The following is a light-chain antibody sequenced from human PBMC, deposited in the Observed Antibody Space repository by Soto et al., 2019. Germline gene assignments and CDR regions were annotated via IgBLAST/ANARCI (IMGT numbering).Light chain of an antibody. CDR2: GAS. V-gene: IGKV3-20*01. Sequence: DIVLPQYPGTLSLSPGERATLSCRASQSVNNNFLAWYQQKPGQAPRLLIYGASSRATGIPDRFSGSGSGTDFTLTINRLEPEDFAVYYYQHYVTYPLTFGGGTKVEIK. CDR3: QHYVTYPLT. J-gene: IGKJ4*01. CDR1: QSVNNNF.